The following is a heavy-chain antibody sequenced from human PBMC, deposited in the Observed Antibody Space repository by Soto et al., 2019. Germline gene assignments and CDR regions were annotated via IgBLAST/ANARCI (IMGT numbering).Heavy chain of an antibody. CDR1: GGTFSSYA. D-gene: IGHD3-22*01. CDR2: IIPIFGTA. CDR3: ARTMIVGAVYYYYGMDV. J-gene: IGHJ6*02. Sequence: GASVKVSCKASGGTFSSYAISWVRQAPGQGLEWMGGIIPIFGTANYAQKFQGRVTITADESTSTAYMELSSLRSEDTAVYYCARTMIVGAVYYYYGMDVWGQGTTVTVSS. V-gene: IGHV1-69*13.